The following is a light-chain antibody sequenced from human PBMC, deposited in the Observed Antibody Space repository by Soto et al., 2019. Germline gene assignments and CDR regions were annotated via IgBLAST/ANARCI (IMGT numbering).Light chain of an antibody. CDR3: ATWDDSLNGQGV. CDR2: GNN. Sequence: QSVLTQPPSASGTPGQTVAISCSGSNSNFGSNTVNWYQQFPGTAPKLLIYGNNQRPSGVPDRFSGSKSDTSASLAISGLLSEDESDYYCATWDDSLNGQGVFGGGTKLTVL. J-gene: IGLJ3*02. V-gene: IGLV1-44*01. CDR1: NSNFGSNT.